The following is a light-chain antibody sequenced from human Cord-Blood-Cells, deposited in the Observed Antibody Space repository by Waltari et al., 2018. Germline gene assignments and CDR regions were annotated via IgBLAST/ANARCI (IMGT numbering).Light chain of an antibody. J-gene: IGKJ4*01. CDR3: QQYYSTPLT. Sequence: DIVITPSPDSLAVSLGEKATIHCKSSQSVLYSSNNKNYFAWYQQKPGQPPKLLIYWASTRESGVPDRFSGSGSGTDFTLTISSLQAEDVAVYYCQQYYSTPLTFGGGTKVEIK. CDR2: WAS. V-gene: IGKV4-1*01. CDR1: QSVLYSSNNKNY.